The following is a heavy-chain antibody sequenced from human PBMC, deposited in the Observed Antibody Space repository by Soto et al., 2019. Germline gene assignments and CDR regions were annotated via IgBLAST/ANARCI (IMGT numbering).Heavy chain of an antibody. CDR3: ARDPVGAVYFDY. V-gene: IGHV1-69*13. Sequence: SVKVSCKASGGTFSSYAISWVRQAPGQGLEWMGGIIPIFGTANYAQKFQGRVTITADESTSTAYMELSSLRSEDTAVYYCARDPVGAVYFDYWGQGTLVTVSS. D-gene: IGHD1-26*01. CDR1: GGTFSSYA. J-gene: IGHJ4*02. CDR2: IIPIFGTA.